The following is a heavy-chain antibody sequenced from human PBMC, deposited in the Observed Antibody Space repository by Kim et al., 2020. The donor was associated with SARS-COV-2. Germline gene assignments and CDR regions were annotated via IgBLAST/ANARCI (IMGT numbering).Heavy chain of an antibody. Sequence: ASVKVSCKASGYTFTDDYIHWVRQAPGQGLEWMGWINPYSGDTNYAQKFQCRVTMTRDTFISTPYVELTSLRSDDTAVYYCARSAHFWSGHFLDLLGQGT. J-gene: IGHJ5*02. V-gene: IGHV1-2*02. D-gene: IGHD3-3*01. CDR2: INPYSGDT. CDR1: GYTFTDDY. CDR3: ARSAHFWSGHFLDL.